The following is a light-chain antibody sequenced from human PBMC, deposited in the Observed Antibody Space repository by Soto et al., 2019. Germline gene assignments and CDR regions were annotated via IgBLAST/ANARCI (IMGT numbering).Light chain of an antibody. V-gene: IGLV2-23*02. CDR1: SSDVANYNL. CDR2: EVN. J-gene: IGLJ3*02. CDR3: CSYAATSTFV. Sequence: QSVLTQPASVSGSPGQSLTISCTGTSSDVANYNLVSWYQQHPGKAPKVMIYEVNKRPSGVSDRFSGSKSGNTASLTISGLQAEDEADYYCCSYAATSTFVFGGGTKLTVL.